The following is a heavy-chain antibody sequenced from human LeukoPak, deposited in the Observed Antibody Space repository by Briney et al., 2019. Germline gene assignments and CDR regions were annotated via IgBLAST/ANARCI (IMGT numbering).Heavy chain of an antibody. CDR2: IDPDDSHT. V-gene: IGHV5-10-1*01. D-gene: IGHD5-12*01. Sequence: GESLRISCQGSGXSFTNYWISWVRQIPGKGLEWMGRIDPDDSHTNYSPSFQGHVTISTDKSINTAYLQWGSLKASDTAIYYCARPSAYGGAFDIWGQGTMVIVSS. CDR1: GXSFTNYW. J-gene: IGHJ3*02. CDR3: ARPSAYGGAFDI.